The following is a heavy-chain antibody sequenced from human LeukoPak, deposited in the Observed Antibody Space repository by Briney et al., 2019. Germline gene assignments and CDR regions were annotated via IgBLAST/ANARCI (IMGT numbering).Heavy chain of an antibody. V-gene: IGHV4-39*01. CDR2: IYYSGST. Sequence: SETLSLSRTVSGGSIISSRYYWGWIRQPPGKGLEWIGSIYYSGSTFDNPSLKSRVTISVDMSKNQFSLKLSSVTAADTAVYYCARRGKWLVQLACDMWSQGTMVTVSS. D-gene: IGHD6-19*01. CDR3: ARRGKWLVQLACDM. CDR1: GGSIISSRYY. J-gene: IGHJ3*02.